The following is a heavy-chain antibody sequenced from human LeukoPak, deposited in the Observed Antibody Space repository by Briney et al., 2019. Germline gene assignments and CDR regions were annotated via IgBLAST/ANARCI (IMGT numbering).Heavy chain of an antibody. Sequence: GGSLRLSCAASGFTFSSYEMNWVRQAPGKGLEWVSYISSSGSTIYYADSVKGRFTISRDNAKNSLYLQMNSLRAEDTAVYYCARRKQQLVFPRKNYWYFDLWGRGTLVTVSS. V-gene: IGHV3-48*03. CDR1: GFTFSSYE. D-gene: IGHD6-13*01. CDR3: ARRKQQLVFPRKNYWYFDL. J-gene: IGHJ2*01. CDR2: ISSSGSTI.